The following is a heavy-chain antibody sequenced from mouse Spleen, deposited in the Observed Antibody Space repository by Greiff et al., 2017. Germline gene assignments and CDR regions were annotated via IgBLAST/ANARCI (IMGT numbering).Heavy chain of an antibody. CDR3: ARGFYGNYVDYAMDY. D-gene: IGHD2-1*01. Sequence: EVKLVESEGGLVQPGSSMKLSCTASGFTFSDYYMAWVRQVPEKGLEWVANINYDGSSTYYLDSLKSRFIISRDNAKNILYLQMSSLKSEDTATYYCARGFYGNYVDYAMDYWGQGTSVTVSS. V-gene: IGHV5-16*01. J-gene: IGHJ4*01. CDR1: GFTFSDYY. CDR2: INYDGSST.